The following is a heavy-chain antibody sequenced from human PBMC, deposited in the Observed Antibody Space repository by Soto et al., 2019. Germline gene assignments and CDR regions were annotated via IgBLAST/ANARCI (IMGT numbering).Heavy chain of an antibody. CDR1: GGTFSGYY. J-gene: IGHJ5*02. CDR3: ARGRTTAAGTSWFDP. V-gene: IGHV4-34*01. Sequence: PSETLSLTCAVYGGTFSGYYWSWIRQPPGKGLEWIGEINHSGSTNYNPSLKSRVTISVDTSKNQFSLKLSSVTAADTAVYYCARGRTTAAGTSWFDPWGQGTLVTVSS. CDR2: INHSGST. D-gene: IGHD6-13*01.